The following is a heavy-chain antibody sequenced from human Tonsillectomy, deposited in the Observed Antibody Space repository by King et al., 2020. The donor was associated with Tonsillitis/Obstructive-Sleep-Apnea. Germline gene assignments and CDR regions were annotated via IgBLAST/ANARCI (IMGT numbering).Heavy chain of an antibody. CDR2: FYTSGST. J-gene: IGHJ6*02. Sequence: QLQESGPGLVKPSETLSLTCTVSGGSISSFYWSWLRQPAGKGLEWIGRFYTSGSTNYNPSLKSRVTVSVDTSKNHFSLKLSSVTAADTAVYYCAVQTDYYFYYGMDVWGQGTTVTVSS. CDR3: AVQTDYYFYYGMDV. V-gene: IGHV4-4*07. D-gene: IGHD1-1*01. CDR1: GGSISSFY.